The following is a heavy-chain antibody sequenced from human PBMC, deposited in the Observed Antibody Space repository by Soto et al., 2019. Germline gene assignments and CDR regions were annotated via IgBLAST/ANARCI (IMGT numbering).Heavy chain of an antibody. CDR2: IRSKAYGGTT. J-gene: IGHJ6*02. V-gene: IGHV3-49*04. CDR1: GFTFGDYA. D-gene: IGHD6-13*01. CDR3: TRESYSSSWYGRYYYYGMDV. Sequence: LRLSFTASGFTFGDYAMSWVRQAPGKGLEWVGFIRSKAYGGTTEYAASVKGRFTISRDDSKSIAYLQMNSLKTEDTAVYYCTRESYSSSWYGRYYYYGMDVWGQGTTVTVSS.